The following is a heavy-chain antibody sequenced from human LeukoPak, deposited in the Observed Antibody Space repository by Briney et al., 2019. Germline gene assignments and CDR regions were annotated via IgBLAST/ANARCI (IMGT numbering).Heavy chain of an antibody. D-gene: IGHD6-13*01. CDR1: GGSISSYY. CDR2: IDYSGST. CDR3: ARESASSSWYGGGMDV. J-gene: IGHJ6*02. V-gene: IGHV4-59*01. Sequence: SETLSLTCTVSGGSISSYYWSWIRQPPGKGLEWIGYIDYSGSTNYNPSLKSRVTISVDTSKNQFSLKLSSVTAADTAVYYCARESASSSWYGGGMDVWGQGTTVTVSS.